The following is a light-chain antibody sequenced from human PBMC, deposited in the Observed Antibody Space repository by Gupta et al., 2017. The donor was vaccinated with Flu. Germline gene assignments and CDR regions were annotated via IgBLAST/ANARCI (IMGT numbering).Light chain of an antibody. CDR2: AAS. J-gene: IGKJ4*01. CDR1: QGISSY. CDR3: QQYYSYPLT. Sequence: PSSFSASTGDRVTITCRASQGISSYLAWYQQKPGKAPKLLIYAASTLQSGVTSRFSGSGSGTDFTLTISCLQSEDFATYYCQQYYSYPLTFGGGTKVEIK. V-gene: IGKV1-8*01.